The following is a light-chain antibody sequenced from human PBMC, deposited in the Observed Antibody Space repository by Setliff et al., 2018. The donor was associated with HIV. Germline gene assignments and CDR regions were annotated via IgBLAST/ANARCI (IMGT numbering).Light chain of an antibody. CDR3: CSYAGSNIFV. V-gene: IGLV2-11*01. CDR1: SSDIGAYDY. Sequence: QSALTQPRTVSGSRGQSITFSCTGTSSDIGAYDYVSWYQQHPGKAPKLITYGVDKRPSRVPTRFSGFKSGNTASLTIYGLQPEDEADYFCCSYAGSNIFVFGKGTKVTVL. CDR2: GVD. J-gene: IGLJ1*01.